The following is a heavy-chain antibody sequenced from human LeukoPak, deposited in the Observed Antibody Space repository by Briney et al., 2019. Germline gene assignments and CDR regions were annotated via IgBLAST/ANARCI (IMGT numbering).Heavy chain of an antibody. Sequence: GGSLRLSCAASGFIFSRYSVNWVRQAPGKGLVWVSRIKSDGSTNYADSVKGRFTISRDNAKNTVSLQMNSLRAEDTGVYYCARAPSEIGGYYPEYFRHWGQGTLVTVSS. CDR1: GFIFSRYS. CDR2: IKSDGST. D-gene: IGHD3-22*01. J-gene: IGHJ1*01. V-gene: IGHV3-74*01. CDR3: ARAPSEIGGYYPEYFRH.